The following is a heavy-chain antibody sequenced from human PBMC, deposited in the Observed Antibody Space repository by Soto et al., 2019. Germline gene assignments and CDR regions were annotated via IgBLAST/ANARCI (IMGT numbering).Heavy chain of an antibody. CDR3: ARAPYSSSWYLLDY. CDR2: IWYDGSNK. V-gene: IGHV3-33*01. D-gene: IGHD6-13*01. Sequence: ESVGGMVQPGRSLRLSCAASGFTFSSYGMHWVRQAPGKGLEWVAVIWYDGSNKYYADSVKGRFTISRDNSKNTLYLQMNSLRAEDTAVYYCARAPYSSSWYLLDYWGQGTLVTVSS. J-gene: IGHJ4*02. CDR1: GFTFSSYG.